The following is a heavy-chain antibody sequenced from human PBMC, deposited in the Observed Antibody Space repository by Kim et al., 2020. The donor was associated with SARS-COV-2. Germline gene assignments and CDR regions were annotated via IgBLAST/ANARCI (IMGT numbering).Heavy chain of an antibody. D-gene: IGHD3-10*01. CDR2: MNPNSANT. CDR3: VRGSTKVRGSSPIHYYGMDV. CDR1: GYIFNSYD. Sequence: ASVKVSCTASGYIFNSYDINWVRQAPGQGLEWMGWMNPNSANTGYAQKFQGRVTMTRDTSINTAYLDLSSLSSEDTAVYYCVRGSTKVRGSSPIHYYGMDVWGQGTAVTVSS. J-gene: IGHJ6*02. V-gene: IGHV1-8*02.